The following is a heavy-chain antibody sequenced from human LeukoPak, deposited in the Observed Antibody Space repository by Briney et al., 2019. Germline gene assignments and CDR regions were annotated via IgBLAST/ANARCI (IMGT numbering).Heavy chain of an antibody. D-gene: IGHD5-24*01. CDR3: ARGLQLRFEAFDI. CDR1: GGSISSSSYY. Sequence: SETLSLTRTVSGGSISSSSYYWGWIRQPPGKGLEWIGSIYYSGSTYYNPSLKSRVTISVDTSKNHFSLKLSSVTAADTAVYYCARGLQLRFEAFDIWGQGTMVTVSS. CDR2: IYYSGST. J-gene: IGHJ3*02. V-gene: IGHV4-39*02.